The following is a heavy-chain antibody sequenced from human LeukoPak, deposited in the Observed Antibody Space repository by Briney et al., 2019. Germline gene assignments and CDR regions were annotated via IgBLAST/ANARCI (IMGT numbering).Heavy chain of an antibody. CDR1: GGTFSSYA. V-gene: IGHV1-69*05. Sequence: SVKVSCKASGGTFSSYAISWVRQAPGQGLEWMGGIIPIFGTANYAQKFQGRVTMTRDTSISTAYMELSRLRSDDTAVYYCARDRRGIAAAGPDYWGQGTLVTVSS. CDR3: ARDRRGIAAAGPDY. D-gene: IGHD6-13*01. CDR2: IIPIFGTA. J-gene: IGHJ4*02.